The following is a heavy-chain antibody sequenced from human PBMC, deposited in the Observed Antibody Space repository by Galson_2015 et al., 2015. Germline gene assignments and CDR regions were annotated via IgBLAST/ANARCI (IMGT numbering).Heavy chain of an antibody. Sequence: SVKVSCKASGYTFTSYDINWVRQATGQGLEWMGWMNPNSGNTGYAQKFQGRVTMTRNTSISTAYMELSSLRSEDTAVYYCARGRKWLRFQDFDYWGQGTLVTVSS. D-gene: IGHD5-12*01. CDR1: GYTFTSYD. CDR2: MNPNSGNT. V-gene: IGHV1-8*01. CDR3: ARGRKWLRFQDFDY. J-gene: IGHJ4*02.